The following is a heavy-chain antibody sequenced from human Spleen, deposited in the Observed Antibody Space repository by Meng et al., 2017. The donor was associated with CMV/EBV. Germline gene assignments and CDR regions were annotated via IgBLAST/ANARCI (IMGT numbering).Heavy chain of an antibody. Sequence: QLVGPGGCWVKPGGSLRLSCAASGFTFSSYSMNWVRQAPGKGLEWVSSISSSSSYIYYADSVKGRFTISRDNAKNSLYLQMNSLRAEDTAVYYCASPPYLWFGELPKWGQGTLVTVSS. CDR2: ISSSSSYI. CDR1: GFTFSSYS. D-gene: IGHD3-10*01. CDR3: ASPPYLWFGELPK. V-gene: IGHV3-21*01. J-gene: IGHJ4*02.